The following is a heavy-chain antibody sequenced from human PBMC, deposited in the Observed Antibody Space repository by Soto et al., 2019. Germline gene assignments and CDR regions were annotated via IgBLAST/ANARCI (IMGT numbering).Heavy chain of an antibody. CDR2: INPNSGGT. D-gene: IGHD6-19*01. CDR1: GYTFTGYY. J-gene: IGHJ4*02. V-gene: IGHV1-2*04. Sequence: QVQLVQSGAEVKKPGASVKVSCKASGYTFTGYYMHWVRQAPGQGLEWMGWINPNSGGTNYAQKFQGWVTMTRDTSISTAYMELSRLRSDDTAVYYCARGHGYSSGWYLPDYWGQGTLVTVSS. CDR3: ARGHGYSSGWYLPDY.